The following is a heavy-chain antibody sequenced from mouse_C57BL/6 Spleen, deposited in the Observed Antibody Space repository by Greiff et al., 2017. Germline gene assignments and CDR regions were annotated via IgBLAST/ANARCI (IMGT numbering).Heavy chain of an antibody. V-gene: IGHV5-6*01. J-gene: IGHJ2*01. CDR2: ISSGGSYT. D-gene: IGHD2-3*01. Sequence: DVQLQESGGDLVKPGGSLKLSCAASGFTFSSYGMSWVRQTPDKRLEWVATISSGGSYTYYPDSVKGRFTISRDHAKNTLYLQMSSLKSEDTAMYYCARRPDGYYFDYWGQGTTLTVSS. CDR1: GFTFSSYG. CDR3: ARRPDGYYFDY.